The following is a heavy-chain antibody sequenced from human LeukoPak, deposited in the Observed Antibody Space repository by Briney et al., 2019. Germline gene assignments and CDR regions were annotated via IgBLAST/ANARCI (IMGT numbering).Heavy chain of an antibody. CDR1: GGSISSGGYY. CDR2: IYYSGST. CDR3: ARFGLAAAGTRWFDP. J-gene: IGHJ5*02. Sequence: SQTLSLTCTVSGGSISSGGYYWSWIRQHPGKGLEWIGYIYYSGSTYYNPSLKSRVTISVDTSKNQFSLKLSSVTAADTAVYYCARFGLAAAGTRWFDPWGQGTLVTVSS. D-gene: IGHD6-13*01. V-gene: IGHV4-31*03.